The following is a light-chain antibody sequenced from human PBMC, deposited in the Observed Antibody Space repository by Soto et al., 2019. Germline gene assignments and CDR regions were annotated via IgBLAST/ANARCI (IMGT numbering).Light chain of an antibody. CDR2: HTT. V-gene: IGLV7-46*01. Sequence: QTVVTQEPSLTVSPGGTVTRTCGSSPGAVTSGHYPYWVPQKPGQAPRAWIYHTTNTLSWTPARFSASRLGGKAALTLSGAQPEDEALYYCMLTYSGPWVFGGGTKLTVL. J-gene: IGLJ3*02. CDR1: PGAVTSGHY. CDR3: MLTYSGPWV.